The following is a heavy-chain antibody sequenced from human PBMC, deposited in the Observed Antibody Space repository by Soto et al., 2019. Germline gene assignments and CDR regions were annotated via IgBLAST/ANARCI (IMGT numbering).Heavy chain of an antibody. D-gene: IGHD6-6*01. Sequence: EVELVESGGGLIQPGGSLRLSCAASGFTVNTKHMSWVRQAPGKGLEWVSVFHSGGDTNYADSVKGRFTISRDSAKNTLYLYMNSLRLDDTALYYCVGAMGSGSSAGVYWGQGTLVTVSS. J-gene: IGHJ4*02. CDR1: GFTVNTKH. CDR3: VGAMGSGSSAGVY. CDR2: FHSGGDT. V-gene: IGHV3-53*01.